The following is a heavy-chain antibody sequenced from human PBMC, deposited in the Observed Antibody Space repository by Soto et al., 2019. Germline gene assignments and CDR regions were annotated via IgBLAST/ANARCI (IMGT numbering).Heavy chain of an antibody. Sequence: PSETLSLTCTVSGGSISSSSYYWGWIRQPPGKGLEWIGSIYYSGSTYYNPSLKSRVTISVDTSKNQFSLKLSSVTAADTAVYYCARQRAEDILMTYYYGMDVWGQGTTVTVSS. CDR3: ARQRAEDILMTYYYGMDV. CDR1: GGSISSSSYY. CDR2: IYYSGST. J-gene: IGHJ6*02. V-gene: IGHV4-39*01. D-gene: IGHD3-9*01.